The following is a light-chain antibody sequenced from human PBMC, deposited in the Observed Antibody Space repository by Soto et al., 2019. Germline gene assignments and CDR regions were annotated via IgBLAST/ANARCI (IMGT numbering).Light chain of an antibody. CDR2: GAS. CDR3: QQYGSSPYT. CDR1: QSVSSNF. J-gene: IGKJ2*01. V-gene: IGKV3-20*01. Sequence: EIVLTQSPGTLSLSPGERATLSCRAGQSVSSNFLAWYQQKPGQSPRLLIYGASSRATGIPDRFSGSGSGTDFTLTISRLEPEAFAVYFCQQYGSSPYTFGQGTKLEIK.